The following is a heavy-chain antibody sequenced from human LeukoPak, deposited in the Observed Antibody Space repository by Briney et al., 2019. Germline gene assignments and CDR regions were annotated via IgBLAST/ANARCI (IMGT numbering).Heavy chain of an antibody. V-gene: IGHV1-2*02. Sequence: ASVKVSCKTSGYTFTGDYMHWVRQAPGQGLEWMGWIRPNSGATRYAQKFQGRISLTRDTSISAAYMELSSLGSDDTAMYYCARAVRGYSYAYLPYWGQGTLVTVSS. CDR1: GYTFTGDY. CDR2: IRPNSGAT. CDR3: ARAVRGYSYAYLPY. D-gene: IGHD5-18*01. J-gene: IGHJ4*02.